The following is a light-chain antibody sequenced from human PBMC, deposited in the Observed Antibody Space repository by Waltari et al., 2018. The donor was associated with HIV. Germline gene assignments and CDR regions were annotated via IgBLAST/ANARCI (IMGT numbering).Light chain of an antibody. CDR2: KDS. V-gene: IGLV3-25*03. J-gene: IGLJ2*01. Sequence: SSELAQPPSVSVSPGQTARITCSGDSLAKQYAYWYQQRPGQAPLLVIYKDSKRPSGIPGRFSGSSSGTTVTLTISGVQAEDEADYYGQSGEDSGPHILFGGGTKLTVL. CDR3: QSGEDSGPHIL. CDR1: SLAKQY.